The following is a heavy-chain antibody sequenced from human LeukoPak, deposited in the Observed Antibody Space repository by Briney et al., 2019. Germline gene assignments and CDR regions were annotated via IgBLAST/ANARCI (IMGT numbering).Heavy chain of an antibody. J-gene: IGHJ4*02. CDR2: FYSGGST. CDR1: GFTVSSNY. D-gene: IGHD5-18*01. CDR3: ARAVLGYSWVYDY. Sequence: GGSLRLSCAASGFTVSSNYMSWVRQAPGKGLEWVSVFYSGGSTYYADSVKGRVTISRDNSKNTLYLQMNSLRDEDTAVYYCARAVLGYSWVYDYWGQGTLVTVSS. V-gene: IGHV3-66*01.